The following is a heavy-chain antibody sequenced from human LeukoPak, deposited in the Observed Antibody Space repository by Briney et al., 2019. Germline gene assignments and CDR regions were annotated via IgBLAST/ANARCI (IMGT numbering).Heavy chain of an antibody. CDR1: GYTFTSYD. V-gene: IGHV1-8*03. Sequence: ASVKVSCKASGYTFTSYDINWVRQATGQGLEWMGWMNPNSGNTGYAQKFQGRVTITRNTSISTAYMELSSLRSEDTAVYYCARGLRKAAAWTYYFDYWGQGTLVTVPS. D-gene: IGHD6-13*01. J-gene: IGHJ4*02. CDR2: MNPNSGNT. CDR3: ARGLRKAAAWTYYFDY.